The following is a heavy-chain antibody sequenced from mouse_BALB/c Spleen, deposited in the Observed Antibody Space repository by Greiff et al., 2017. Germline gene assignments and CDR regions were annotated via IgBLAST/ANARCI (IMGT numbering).Heavy chain of an antibody. V-gene: IGHV1-37*01. CDR1: GYSFTGYF. CDR2: INPYNGDT. CDR3: GRSGGSSYDAMDY. Sequence: EVQRVESGPELVKPGASVKISCKASGYSFTGYFMNWVKQSHGKSLEWIGRINPYNGDTFYNQKFKGKATLTVDKSSSTAHMELLSLTSEDSAVYYCGRSGGSSYDAMDYWGQGTSVTVSS. D-gene: IGHD1-1*01. J-gene: IGHJ4*01.